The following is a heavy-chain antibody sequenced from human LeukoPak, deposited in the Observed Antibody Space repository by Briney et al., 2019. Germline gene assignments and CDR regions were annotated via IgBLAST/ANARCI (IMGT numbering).Heavy chain of an antibody. CDR3: ARGWGSVTTSTYHFDY. D-gene: IGHD4-17*01. J-gene: IGHJ4*02. Sequence: SVKVSCKASGDTFSSYAISWVRQAPGQGLEWMGGIIPIFGTANYAQKFQDRVTITADESTSTAYMDLISLRSEDTAIYYCARGWGSVTTSTYHFDYWGQGTLVTVSS. V-gene: IGHV1-69*13. CDR1: GDTFSSYA. CDR2: IIPIFGTA.